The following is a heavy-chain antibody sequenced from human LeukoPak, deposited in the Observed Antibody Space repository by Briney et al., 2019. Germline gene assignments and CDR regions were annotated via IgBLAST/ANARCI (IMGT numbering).Heavy chain of an antibody. CDR1: GGTFSSYA. CDR3: ARVPADPRDYYYYYYMDV. Sequence: ASVKVSCKASGGTFSSYAISWVRQAPGQGLEWMGGIIPIFGTANYAQKFQGRVTITADESTSTAYMELSSLRSDDTAVYYCARVPADPRDYYYYYYMDVWGKGTTVTVSS. D-gene: IGHD2-2*01. CDR2: IIPIFGTA. V-gene: IGHV1-69*13. J-gene: IGHJ6*03.